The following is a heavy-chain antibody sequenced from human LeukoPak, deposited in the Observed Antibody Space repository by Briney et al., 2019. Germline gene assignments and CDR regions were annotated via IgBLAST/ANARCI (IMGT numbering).Heavy chain of an antibody. CDR3: ATLRRSGWYIGD. J-gene: IGHJ4*02. V-gene: IGHV1-2*02. CDR1: GYTFSDYY. Sequence: EALVKVSCKASGYTFSDYYMHWVRQAPGQGLEWMGWINPYSGGTNYAEKFQGRVTMTRDTSITTAYMELSSLRSDDTAMYYCATLRRSGWYIGDWGQGTLVTVSS. CDR2: INPYSGGT. D-gene: IGHD6-19*01.